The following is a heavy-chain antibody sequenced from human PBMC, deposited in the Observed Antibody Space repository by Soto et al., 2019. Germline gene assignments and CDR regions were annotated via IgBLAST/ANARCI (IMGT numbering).Heavy chain of an antibody. J-gene: IGHJ4*02. Sequence: GELLKNWCNAVEGSISIFWSSWVRQLPGKGLEWMGRIDPSNSYVAYSPSFQGQVTISVDRSARTAFLHWSSLKASDSATYYCARHQAGSGNANFDFWGQGSQVTVSS. CDR2: IDPSNSYV. CDR3: ARHQAGSGNANFDF. D-gene: IGHD3-10*01. V-gene: IGHV5-10-1*04. CDR1: EGSISIFW.